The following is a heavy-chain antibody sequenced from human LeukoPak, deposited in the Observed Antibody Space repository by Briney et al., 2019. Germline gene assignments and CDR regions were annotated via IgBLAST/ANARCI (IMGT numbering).Heavy chain of an antibody. D-gene: IGHD3-22*01. CDR2: IYPGDSDT. J-gene: IGHJ4*02. Sequence: GESLKISFKGSGYSFTSYWIGWVRPMPGKGLEWMGIIYPGDSDTRYSPSFQGQVTISADKSISTAYLQWSSLKASDIAMYYCARPRYYDSSGYYDALGYGGQGTLVTVSA. CDR1: GYSFTSYW. CDR3: ARPRYYDSSGYYDALGY. V-gene: IGHV5-51*01.